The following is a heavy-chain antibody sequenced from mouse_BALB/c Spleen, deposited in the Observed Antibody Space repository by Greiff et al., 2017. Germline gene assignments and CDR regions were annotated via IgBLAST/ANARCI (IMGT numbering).Heavy chain of an antibody. Sequence: EVQVVESGGGLVQPGGSRKLSCAASGFTFSSFGMHWVRQAPEKGLEWVAYISSGSSTIYYADTVKGRFTISRDNPKNTLFLQMTSLRSEDTAMYYCARSRVTTVVATDAMDYWGQGTSVTVSS. CDR2: ISSGSSTI. CDR1: GFTFSSFG. CDR3: ARSRVTTVVATDAMDY. J-gene: IGHJ4*01. D-gene: IGHD1-1*01. V-gene: IGHV5-17*02.